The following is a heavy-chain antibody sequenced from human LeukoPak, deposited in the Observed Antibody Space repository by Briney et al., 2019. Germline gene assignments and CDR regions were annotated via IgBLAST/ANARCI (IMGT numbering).Heavy chain of an antibody. CDR2: IHYTGAT. Sequence: PAETLSLTCAVYGGTFRGYYWSWIRQPPGKGLEWIGEIHYTGATNYKPSLKSRVTISVDTSKNQFSLKLSSVTAADTAVYYCARSRNCGGDCYPPPFDYWGQGTLVTVSS. D-gene: IGHD2-21*02. J-gene: IGHJ4*02. V-gene: IGHV4-34*09. CDR1: GGTFRGYY. CDR3: ARSRNCGGDCYPPPFDY.